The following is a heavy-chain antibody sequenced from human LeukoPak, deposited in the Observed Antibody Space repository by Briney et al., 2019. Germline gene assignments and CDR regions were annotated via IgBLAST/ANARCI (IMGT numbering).Heavy chain of an antibody. CDR3: ARGSFGVFDY. V-gene: IGHV3-48*02. CDR2: MNSDGSHI. D-gene: IGHD3-10*01. Sequence: GGSLRLSCAASGFDFSSNWMHWVRHAPGQGLEWVSSMNSDGSHIYHAGSVEGRFTISRDNARNSLYLQMNGLRDEDTAVYYCARGSFGVFDYWGQGILVTVSS. J-gene: IGHJ4*02. CDR1: GFDFSSNW.